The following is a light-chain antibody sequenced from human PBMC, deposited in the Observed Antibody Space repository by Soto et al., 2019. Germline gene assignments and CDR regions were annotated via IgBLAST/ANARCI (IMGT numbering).Light chain of an antibody. CDR2: DVS. V-gene: IGLV2-14*03. Sequence: QSVLTQPASVSGSLGQSITISCTGTSIDVGGYNYVSWYQQHPGQAPKLLIYDVSHRPSGISYRFSGSKSGNTASLTISGLQAEDEADYYCSSYTGSAALVIFGGGTQLTVL. CDR3: SSYTGSAALVI. J-gene: IGLJ2*01. CDR1: SIDVGGYNY.